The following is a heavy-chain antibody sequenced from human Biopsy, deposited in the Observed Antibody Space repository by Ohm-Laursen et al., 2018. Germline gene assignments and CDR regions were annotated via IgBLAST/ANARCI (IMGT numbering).Heavy chain of an antibody. J-gene: IGHJ2*01. Sequence: PSETLSLTCTVSGGSISSYYWSWFRQPPGKGLEWIGYIYYTGSTNYNPSLKSRVTISVDTSMNHLSLRLTSVTAADTAVYYCARHAPSYSGSYWRYFDLWGRGTLVTVSS. CDR2: IYYTGST. D-gene: IGHD1-26*01. V-gene: IGHV4-59*08. CDR3: ARHAPSYSGSYWRYFDL. CDR1: GGSISSYY.